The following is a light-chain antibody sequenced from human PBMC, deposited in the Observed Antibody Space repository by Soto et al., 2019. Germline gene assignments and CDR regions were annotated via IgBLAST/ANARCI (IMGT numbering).Light chain of an antibody. CDR1: QSITTN. J-gene: IGKJ1*01. CDR3: RQYENWPKT. Sequence: EIVMTQSPPALSVSPGERATLSCRASQSITTNVAWFQQKPGQAPSLLIFRASVRASGVPARFSGSGSGTEFTLTINSLQSEDFAVYFCRQYENWPKTFGQGTKVDIK. CDR2: RAS. V-gene: IGKV3-15*01.